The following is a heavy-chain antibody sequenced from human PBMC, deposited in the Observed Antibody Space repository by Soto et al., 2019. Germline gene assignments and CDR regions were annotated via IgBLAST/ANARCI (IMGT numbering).Heavy chain of an antibody. D-gene: IGHD3-10*01. CDR1: GYTFTTYG. CDR3: ARDPDGDYAFEF. J-gene: IGHJ3*01. Sequence: QVQLVQSGAEVKRPGASVMISCRTSGYTFTTYGISWVRQAPGQGLEWMGWISAYNGNTKYAQRLQGRITMTKDTSASTAYMELRSLRSDGTAVYYCARDPDGDYAFEFWGQGTMVTVSS. V-gene: IGHV1-18*01. CDR2: ISAYNGNT.